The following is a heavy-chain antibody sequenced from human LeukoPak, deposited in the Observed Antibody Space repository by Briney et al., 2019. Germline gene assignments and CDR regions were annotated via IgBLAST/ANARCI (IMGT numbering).Heavy chain of an antibody. J-gene: IGHJ4*02. Sequence: PGGSLRLSCSASGFTFSSYAMTWVRQAPGKGLEWVSVISGSGNSTYYADSVKGRFTISRDNSKNTLYLQMNSLRAEDTAVYYCAKGRRFLEWSLHYFDYWGQGTLVTVSS. CDR2: ISGSGNST. D-gene: IGHD3-3*01. CDR1: GFTFSSYA. V-gene: IGHV3-23*01. CDR3: AKGRRFLEWSLHYFDY.